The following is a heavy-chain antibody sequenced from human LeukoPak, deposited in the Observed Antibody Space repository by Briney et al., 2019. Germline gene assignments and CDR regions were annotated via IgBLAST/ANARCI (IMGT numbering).Heavy chain of an antibody. J-gene: IGHJ6*02. CDR2: IYYSGTT. CDR1: GGSISSYN. V-gene: IGHV4-59*01. CDR3: ARATGGYYYYALDV. D-gene: IGHD3-16*01. Sequence: SETLSLTCTVSGGSISSYNWNWIRQSPGKGLEWIGCIYYSGTTNYNPSLESRATISVDTSKNEFSLNLSSVTAADTAVYYCARATGGYYYYALDVWGQGTRVTVSS.